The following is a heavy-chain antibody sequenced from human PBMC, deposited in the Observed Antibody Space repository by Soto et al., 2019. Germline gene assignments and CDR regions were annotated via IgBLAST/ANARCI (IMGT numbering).Heavy chain of an antibody. V-gene: IGHV3-23*04. CDR1: EFIFKNYA. Sequence: EVQLVESGGGLVQPGGSLRLSCAASEFIFKNYAMSWVRQAPGKGLEWVSTISANGIITNYADSVRGRFTVSRDNSENTLYLQMKSLGAEYAAGYYCAKPSSGWYVFDSWGQGSLVTVSS. CDR2: ISANGIIT. J-gene: IGHJ4*02. D-gene: IGHD6-19*01. CDR3: AKPSSGWYVFDS.